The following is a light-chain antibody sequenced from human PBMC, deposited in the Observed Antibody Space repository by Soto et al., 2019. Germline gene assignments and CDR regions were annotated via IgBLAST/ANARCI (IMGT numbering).Light chain of an antibody. CDR2: GAS. CDR1: QIVSSSY. CDR3: QQYGSSLTWK. J-gene: IGKJ1*01. Sequence: EIVLTQSPVTLSLSPGEIATLSCRASQIVSSSYLAWYQQKPGQAPRLLIYGASSRATGIPDRFSGSGSGTDSTLTISRLEPEDFAVYYCQQYGSSLTWKFGQGTKVDIK. V-gene: IGKV3-20*01.